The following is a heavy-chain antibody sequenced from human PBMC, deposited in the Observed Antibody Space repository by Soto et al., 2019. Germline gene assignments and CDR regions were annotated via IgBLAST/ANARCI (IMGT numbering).Heavy chain of an antibody. Sequence: EVQLLESGGGFIHPGGSLRLSCAASGFSFSSFAMNWVRQAPGKGLEWVSMISGSADSTFYADSVKGRFTISRDNSKGTMYLQITSLRAEDTAVYYCAKTRGAMIYAISVYGMDVWGQGTTVTVSS. J-gene: IGHJ6*02. CDR3: AKTRGAMIYAISVYGMDV. CDR2: ISGSADST. CDR1: GFSFSSFA. D-gene: IGHD2-8*01. V-gene: IGHV3-23*01.